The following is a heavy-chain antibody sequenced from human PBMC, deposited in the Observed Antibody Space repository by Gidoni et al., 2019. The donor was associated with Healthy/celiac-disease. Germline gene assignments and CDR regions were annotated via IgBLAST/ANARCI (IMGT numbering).Heavy chain of an antibody. V-gene: IGHV3-23*01. CDR2: ISGSGGST. J-gene: IGHJ3*02. D-gene: IGHD3-9*01. Sequence: EVQLLESGGGLVQPGGSLRLSCAASGFTFSSYAMSWVRQAPGKGLEWVSAISGSGGSTYYADSVKGRFTISRDNSKNTLYLQMNSLRAEDTAVYYCAKDDSLRYFDWIDAFDIWGQGTMVTVSS. CDR3: AKDDSLRYFDWIDAFDI. CDR1: GFTFSSYA.